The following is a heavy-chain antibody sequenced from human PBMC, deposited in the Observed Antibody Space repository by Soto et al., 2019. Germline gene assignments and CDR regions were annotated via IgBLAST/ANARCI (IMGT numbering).Heavy chain of an antibody. Sequence: SETLSRTCTVTGGSISSSSYYWGWIRQPPGKGLEWIGSIYYSGSTYYNPSLKSRVTISVDTSKNQFSLKLSSVTAADTAVYYCAKSGYSGYDPQIYFDYWGQGTLVTVSS. D-gene: IGHD5-12*01. CDR2: IYYSGST. CDR1: GGSISSSSYY. CDR3: AKSGYSGYDPQIYFDY. V-gene: IGHV4-39*01. J-gene: IGHJ4*02.